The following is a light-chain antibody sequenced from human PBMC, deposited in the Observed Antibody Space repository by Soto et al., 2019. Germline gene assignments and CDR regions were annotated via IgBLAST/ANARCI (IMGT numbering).Light chain of an antibody. CDR3: QQYDSSPLT. J-gene: IGKJ4*01. Sequence: EIVSTQSPGTLSLSPGERATLSCRASQSVSSNFLAWYQQKPGQAPRLLIYGASSRATGIPDRFSGSGSGTDFTLTISRLEPEDFAVYYCQQYDSSPLTFGGGTKVGIK. CDR2: GAS. CDR1: QSVSSNF. V-gene: IGKV3-20*01.